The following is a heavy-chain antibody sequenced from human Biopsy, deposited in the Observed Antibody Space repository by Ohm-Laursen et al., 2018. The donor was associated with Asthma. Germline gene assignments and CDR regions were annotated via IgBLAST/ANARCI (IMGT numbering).Heavy chain of an antibody. CDR3: ARVASYGDLYFGIDV. Sequence: TLSLTCTVGGAYIGSRDHHWSWIRQSPGTGLEWIGFVFWSGTTHYNRSLERRLSISIDTTRNEFSMTLRSATAADTAVYFCARVASYGDLYFGIDVWGPGTTVSVS. CDR2: VFWSGTT. CDR1: GAYIGSRDHH. D-gene: IGHD4-17*01. J-gene: IGHJ6*02. V-gene: IGHV4-30-4*01.